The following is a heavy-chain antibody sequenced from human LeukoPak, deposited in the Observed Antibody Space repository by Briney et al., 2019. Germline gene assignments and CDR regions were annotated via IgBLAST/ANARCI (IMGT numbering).Heavy chain of an antibody. CDR3: AKASGSPYYFDY. CDR2: ISGSGGST. J-gene: IGHJ4*02. Sequence: PGGSLRLSCAASGFTFSTYVMSWVRQAPGKGLEWVSAISGSGGSTYYADSVKGRFTISRDNSKSTLYLQMNSLRADDTAVYYCAKASGSPYYFDYWGQGTLVTVSS. CDR1: GFTFSTYV. V-gene: IGHV3-23*01. D-gene: IGHD3-10*01.